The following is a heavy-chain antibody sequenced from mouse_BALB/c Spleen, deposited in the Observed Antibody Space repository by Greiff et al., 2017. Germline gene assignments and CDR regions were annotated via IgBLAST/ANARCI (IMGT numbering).Heavy chain of an antibody. Sequence: QVQLKQSGPELVKPGALVKISCKASGYTFTSYDINWVKQRPGQGLEWIGWIYPGDGSTKYNEKFKGKATLTADKSSSTAYMQLSSLTSEDSAVYYCTISWVGRIFAYWGQGTLVTVSA. CDR1: GYTFTSYD. CDR2: IYPGDGST. CDR3: TISWVGRIFAY. D-gene: IGHD4-1*01. J-gene: IGHJ3*01. V-gene: IGHV1S56*01.